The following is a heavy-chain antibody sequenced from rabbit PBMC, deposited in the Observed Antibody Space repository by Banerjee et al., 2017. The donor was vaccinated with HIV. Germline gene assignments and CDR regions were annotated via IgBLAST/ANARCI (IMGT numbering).Heavy chain of an antibody. CDR1: GFDFSSYY. CDR3: AIYAVYGYLSL. V-gene: IGHV1S7*01. D-gene: IGHD6-1*01. CDR2: IDPVFDTT. J-gene: IGHJ3*01. Sequence: QLKESGGGLVQPGGSLKLSCKDSGFDFSSYYMNWVRQAPGKGLEWIGYIDPVFDTTYYASWVNGRFTISFDNAQNTVFLQMTSLTAADTATYFCAIYAVYGYLSLWGQGTLVTVS.